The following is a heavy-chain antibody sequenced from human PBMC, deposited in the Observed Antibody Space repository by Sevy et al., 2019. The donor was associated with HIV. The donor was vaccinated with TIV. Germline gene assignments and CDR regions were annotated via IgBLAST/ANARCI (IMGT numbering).Heavy chain of an antibody. CDR1: DGSVSSGSYY. Sequence: SETLSLTCTVSDGSVSSGSYYWSWIRQPPGKGLEWIGYIYYSGSTNYNPSLKSPVTISVDTSKNQFSLKLSSVTAADTAVYYCARDHRYCSGGSCYAGYYGMDVWGQGTTVTVSS. J-gene: IGHJ6*02. D-gene: IGHD2-15*01. CDR2: IYYSGST. CDR3: ARDHRYCSGGSCYAGYYGMDV. V-gene: IGHV4-61*01.